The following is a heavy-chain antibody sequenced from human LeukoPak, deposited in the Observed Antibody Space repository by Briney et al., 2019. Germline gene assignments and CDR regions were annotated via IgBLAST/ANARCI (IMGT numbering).Heavy chain of an antibody. V-gene: IGHV4-39*07. CDR3: ARDPRGNRFTMIVSSAFDI. J-gene: IGHJ3*02. Sequence: SETLSLTCTVSGGSISSSSYYWGWIRQPPGKGLEWIGSIYYSGSTYYNPSLKSRVTISVDTSKNQFSLKLSSVTAADTAVYYCARDPRGNRFTMIVSSAFDIWGQGTMVTVSS. CDR1: GGSISSSSYY. D-gene: IGHD3-22*01. CDR2: IYYSGST.